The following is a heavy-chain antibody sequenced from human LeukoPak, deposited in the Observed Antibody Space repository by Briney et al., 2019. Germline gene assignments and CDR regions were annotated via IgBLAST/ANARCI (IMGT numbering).Heavy chain of an antibody. CDR1: GFTFSSYA. CDR3: AKDGTAVRGVSFDY. D-gene: IGHD3-10*01. Sequence: PGGSLRLSCAAPGFTFSSYAMSWVRQAPGKGLEWVSTISASGAYTYYADSVKGRFTISRDNSKNTLYLQMNSLRAEDTAVYYCAKDGTAVRGVSFDYWGQGTLVTVSS. J-gene: IGHJ4*02. CDR2: ISASGAYT. V-gene: IGHV3-23*01.